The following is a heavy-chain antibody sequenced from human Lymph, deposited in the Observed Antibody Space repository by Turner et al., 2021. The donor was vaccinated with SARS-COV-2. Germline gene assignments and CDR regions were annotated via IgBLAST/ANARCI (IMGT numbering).Heavy chain of an antibody. CDR1: GGSISSSSYY. V-gene: IGHV4-39*01. D-gene: IGHD1-26*01. CDR2: FFYSGST. CDR3: GVGPTRWYFQH. Sequence: QLQLQESGPGLVKPSETLSLTCTVSGGSISSSSYYWGWILQPPGKGLEWIGNFFYSGSTYYNPSLKSRVTISEDTSKNQFSLKLTSVTAADTAVYYCGVGPTRWYFQHWGQGTLVTVSS. J-gene: IGHJ1*01.